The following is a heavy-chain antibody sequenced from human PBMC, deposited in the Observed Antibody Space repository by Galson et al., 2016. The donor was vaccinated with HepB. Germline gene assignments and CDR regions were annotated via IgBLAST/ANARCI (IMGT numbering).Heavy chain of an antibody. CDR2: IQRNSQGGTR. Sequence: SLRLSCAASGFTFRTHAVHWVRQAPGKGLEWVGRIQRNSQGGTRGLAAVVQGRFTISRDDSKNSLYLQMNSLKTEDTAIYYCAAGAGRTNLDYWGRGTLVTVS. CDR1: GFTFRTHA. J-gene: IGHJ4*02. V-gene: IGHV3-15*01. CDR3: AAGAGRTNLDY. D-gene: IGHD1-26*01.